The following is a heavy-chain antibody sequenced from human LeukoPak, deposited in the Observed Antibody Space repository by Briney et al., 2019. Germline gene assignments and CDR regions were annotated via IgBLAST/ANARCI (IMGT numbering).Heavy chain of an antibody. D-gene: IGHD6-19*01. CDR1: GYSISSGYY. CDR2: IYHSGST. J-gene: IGHJ4*02. CDR3: ARDHIAVAGNPNPPIDY. Sequence: SETLSLTCTVSGYSISSGYYWGWIRQPPGKGLEWIGSIYHSGSTYYNPSLKSRVTISVDTSKNQFSLKLSSVTAADTAVYYCARDHIAVAGNPNPPIDYWGQGTLVTVSS. V-gene: IGHV4-38-2*02.